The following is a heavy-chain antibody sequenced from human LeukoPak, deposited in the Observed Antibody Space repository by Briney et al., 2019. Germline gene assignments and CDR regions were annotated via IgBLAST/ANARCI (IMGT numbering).Heavy chain of an antibody. J-gene: IGHJ5*02. D-gene: IGHD1-7*01. Sequence: PSETLSLTCTVSGGSISSGGYYWSWIRQPPGKGLEWIGYIYHSGSTYYNPSLKSRVTISVDRSKNQFSLKLSSVTAADTAVYYCARGLGGTYNWFDPWGQGTLVTVSS. CDR2: IYHSGST. CDR3: ARGLGGTYNWFDP. CDR1: GGSISSGGYY. V-gene: IGHV4-30-2*01.